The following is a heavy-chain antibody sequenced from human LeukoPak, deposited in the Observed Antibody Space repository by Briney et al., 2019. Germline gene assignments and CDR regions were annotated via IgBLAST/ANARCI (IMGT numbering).Heavy chain of an antibody. J-gene: IGHJ6*02. D-gene: IGHD1-26*01. CDR3: ASGSYYRDYYYYYGMDV. V-gene: IGHV3-53*01. CDR1: GFTVSSNY. Sequence: GGSLRLSCAASGFTVSSNYMSWVRQAPGKGLEWVSVIYSGGSTYYAGSVKGRFTISRDNSKNTLYLQMNSLRAEDTAVYYCASGSYYRDYYYYYGMDVWGQGTRVTVSS. CDR2: IYSGGST.